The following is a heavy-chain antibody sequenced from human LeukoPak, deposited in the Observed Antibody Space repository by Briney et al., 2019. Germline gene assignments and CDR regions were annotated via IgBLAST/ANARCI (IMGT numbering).Heavy chain of an antibody. V-gene: IGHV3-23*01. CDR2: ISGSGGST. CDR1: GFTFSSYA. Sequence: PGGSLRLSCAASGFTFSSYAMSWVRQAPGKGLEWVSAISGSGGSTYYEDSVKGRFTISRDNSKNTLYLQMNSLRAEDTAVYYCAKDLGEQLWAYMDDWGKGTTVTVSS. CDR3: AKDLGEQLWAYMDD. D-gene: IGHD5-18*01. J-gene: IGHJ6*03.